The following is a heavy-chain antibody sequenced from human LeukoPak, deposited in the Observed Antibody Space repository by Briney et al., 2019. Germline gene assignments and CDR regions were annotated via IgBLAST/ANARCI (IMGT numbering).Heavy chain of an antibody. CDR2: ISGSGGST. D-gene: IGHD6-19*01. Sequence: GGSLRLSCAASGFTFSSYVMNWVRQAPGKGLEWVSAISGSGGSTYYADSVKGRFTISRDNSKNTLYLQMNSLRAEDTAVYYCGRKQWLYYFDCWGQGTLVTVSS. CDR1: GFTFSSYV. V-gene: IGHV3-23*01. CDR3: GRKQWLYYFDC. J-gene: IGHJ4*02.